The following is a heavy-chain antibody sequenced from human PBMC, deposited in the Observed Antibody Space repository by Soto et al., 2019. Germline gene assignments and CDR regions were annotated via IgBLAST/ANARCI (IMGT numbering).Heavy chain of an antibody. V-gene: IGHV3-33*01. D-gene: IGHD3-10*01. CDR2: IRYDGSNK. CDR3: ARDEGLGVKYYYYGMDV. J-gene: IGHJ6*02. CDR1: GFTFSSYG. Sequence: GGSLRLSCAASGFTFSSYGMHWVRQAPGKGLEWVAVIRYDGSNKYYADSVKGRFTISRDNSKNTLYLQMNSLRAEDTAVYYCARDEGLGVKYYYYGMDVWGQGTTVTVSS.